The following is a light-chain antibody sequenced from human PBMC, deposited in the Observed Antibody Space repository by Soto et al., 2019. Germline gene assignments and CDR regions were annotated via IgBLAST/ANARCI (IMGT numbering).Light chain of an antibody. CDR1: QSVSSN. J-gene: IGKJ5*01. Sequence: EIVMTQSPATLSVSPGERATLSCRASQSVSSNLAWYQQKPGQAPRLLIYGASTMATGIPARFSGSGSGTEFTLTISSLQSEDFAVYYCQQYNNWPPLTFGQGTLLEIK. V-gene: IGKV3-15*01. CDR3: QQYNNWPPLT. CDR2: GAS.